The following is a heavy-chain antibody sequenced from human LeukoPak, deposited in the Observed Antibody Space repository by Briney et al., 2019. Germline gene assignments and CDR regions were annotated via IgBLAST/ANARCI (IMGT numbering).Heavy chain of an antibody. CDR3: ARRPYYYDFRSGYSIFDY. J-gene: IGHJ4*02. D-gene: IGHD3-3*01. CDR2: INHSGST. V-gene: IGHV4-34*01. Sequence: SETPSLTCAVYGGSFSGYYWSWIRQPPGKGLEWIGEINHSGSTNYNPSLKSRVTISVDTSKNQFSLKLSSVTAADTAVYYCARRPYYYDFRSGYSIFDYWGQGTLVTVSS. CDR1: GGSFSGYY.